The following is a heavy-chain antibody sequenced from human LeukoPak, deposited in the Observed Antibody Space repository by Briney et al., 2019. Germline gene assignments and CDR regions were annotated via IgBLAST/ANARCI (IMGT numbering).Heavy chain of an antibody. CDR2: ISSNGGST. D-gene: IGHD3-10*01. CDR3: ARDSGLRDFNWFDP. J-gene: IGHJ5*02. Sequence: GGSLRLSCAASGFTFSSYAMHWVRQAPGQGLEYVSAISSNGGSTYYANSVKGRFTISRDNSKNTLYLQMGSLRAEDMAVYYCARDSGLRDFNWFDPWGQGTLVTVSS. V-gene: IGHV3-64*01. CDR1: GFTFSSYA.